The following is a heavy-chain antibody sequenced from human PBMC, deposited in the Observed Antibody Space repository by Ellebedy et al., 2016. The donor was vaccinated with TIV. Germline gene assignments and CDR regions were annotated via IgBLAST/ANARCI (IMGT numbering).Heavy chain of an antibody. CDR3: ARHVAREGYNR. Sequence: MPSETLSLTCTVSGGSVTSSSYYWGWIRQPPGKGLEWIGNIYYNGSTYYNPSLKSRVTISVDTSKNQFSLDLSSVTAADTAVYYCARHVAREGYNRWGQGTLVTVSS. CDR1: GGSVTSSSYY. J-gene: IGHJ4*02. D-gene: IGHD5-24*01. V-gene: IGHV4-39*01. CDR2: IYYNGST.